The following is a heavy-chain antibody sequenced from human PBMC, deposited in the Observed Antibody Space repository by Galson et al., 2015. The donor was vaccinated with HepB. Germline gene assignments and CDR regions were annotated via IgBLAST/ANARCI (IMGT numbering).Heavy chain of an antibody. Sequence: SVKVSCKASGYTFTSYAMHWVRQAPGQRLEWMGGIIPIFGTANYAQKFQGRVTITADESTCTAYMELSSLRSEDTAVYYCARDDYGGNTPIRGAYYYYGMDVWGQGTRSPSP. J-gene: IGHJ6*02. V-gene: IGHV1-69*13. CDR3: ARDDYGGNTPIRGAYYYYGMDV. CDR2: IIPIFGTA. D-gene: IGHD4-23*01. CDR1: GYTFTSYA.